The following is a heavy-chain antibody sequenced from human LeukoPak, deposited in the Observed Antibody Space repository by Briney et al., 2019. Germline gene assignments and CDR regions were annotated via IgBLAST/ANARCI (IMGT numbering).Heavy chain of an antibody. J-gene: IGHJ4*02. Sequence: PSETLSLTCSVSGGSTNSYFWSWSRQAPGKGLEWIGYIYYSGSTVYNPSLKSRVTISLAKSKNQFSLRLRSVIAANTPVYYCVSEGSAGFRFDSWGQGTLVTVSS. CDR3: VSEGSAGFRFDS. CDR2: IYYSGST. CDR1: GGSTNSYF. V-gene: IGHV4-59*12. D-gene: IGHD1-1*01.